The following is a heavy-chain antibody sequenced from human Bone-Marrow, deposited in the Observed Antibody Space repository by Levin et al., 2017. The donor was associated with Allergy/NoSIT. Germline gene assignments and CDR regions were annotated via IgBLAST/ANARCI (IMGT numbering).Heavy chain of an antibody. D-gene: IGHD3-10*01. CDR3: ARGRRFGELPPRWELGDWFDP. J-gene: IGHJ5*02. Sequence: SSETLSLTCAVYGGSFSGYYWSWIRQPPGKGLEWIGEINHSGSTNYNPSLKSRVTISVDTSKNQFSLKLSSVTAADTAVYYCARGRRFGELPPRWELGDWFDPWGQGTLVTVSS. V-gene: IGHV4-34*01. CDR2: INHSGST. CDR1: GGSFSGYY.